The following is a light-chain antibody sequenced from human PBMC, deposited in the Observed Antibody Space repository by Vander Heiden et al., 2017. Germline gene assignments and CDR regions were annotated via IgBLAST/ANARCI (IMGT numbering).Light chain of an antibody. CDR1: QSVSTS. CDR2: GAS. V-gene: IGKV1-39*01. CDR3: QQSYSLPFT. J-gene: IGKJ3*01. Sequence: IQMAQSPSSLSASMGERVTITCRASQSVSTSINWYQRKPGTAPKLLSYGASNLQRGVPSRLSGSGSGTEFTLTIGGLEPEDVATYYCQQSYSLPFTFGPGTKLEI.